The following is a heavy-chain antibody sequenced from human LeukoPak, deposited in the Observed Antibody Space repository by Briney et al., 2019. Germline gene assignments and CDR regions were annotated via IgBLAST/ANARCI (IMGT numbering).Heavy chain of an antibody. Sequence: PRGSLRLSCAASGFTFSSYEMNWVRQAPGKGLEWVSYVSSSGSTIYYADSVKGRFTISRDNAKNSLYLQMNSLRAEDTAVYYCARGDPEFDFWGQGTLVTVSS. J-gene: IGHJ4*02. V-gene: IGHV3-48*03. CDR3: ARGDPEFDF. CDR2: VSSSGSTI. CDR1: GFTFSSYE.